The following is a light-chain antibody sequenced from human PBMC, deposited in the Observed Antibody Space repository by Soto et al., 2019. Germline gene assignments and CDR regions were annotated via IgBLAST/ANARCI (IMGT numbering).Light chain of an antibody. CDR3: KQYNSYSRT. CDR1: QSISSW. CDR2: DAS. J-gene: IGKJ1*01. Sequence: DIQMTQSPSTLSAFVGDRVTITCRASQSISSWLAWYQQKPGKAPKLLIYDASSLESGVQSRFSGSGSGTEFTLTISSLQPDDFATYYCKQYNSYSRTFGQGTKVDIK. V-gene: IGKV1-5*01.